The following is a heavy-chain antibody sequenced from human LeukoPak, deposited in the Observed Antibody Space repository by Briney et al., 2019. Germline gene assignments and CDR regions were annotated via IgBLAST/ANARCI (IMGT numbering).Heavy chain of an antibody. J-gene: IGHJ5*02. D-gene: IGHD3-10*01. CDR3: ARGAVRGVSWFDP. CDR1: GGSISSYY. V-gene: IGHV4-59*01. CDR2: IYYSGST. Sequence: SETLSLTCTVSGGSISSYYWSWIRQPPGKGLEWIGYIYYSGSTNYNPSLKSRVTISVDTSKNQFSLKLSSVIAADTAVYYCARGAVRGVSWFDPWGQGTLVTVSS.